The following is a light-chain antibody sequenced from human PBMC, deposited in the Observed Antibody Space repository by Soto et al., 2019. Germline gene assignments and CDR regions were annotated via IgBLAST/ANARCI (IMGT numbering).Light chain of an antibody. CDR2: GNS. J-gene: IGLJ2*01. Sequence: QSLLTQPPSVSGTPGQRVTISCTGSSSNIGAGYDVHWYQQLPGTAPKLLIYGNSNRPSGVPDRFSRSKSGTSASLAITGLQAEDEADYYCQSYDSSLSGVVFGGGTKVTVL. CDR1: SSNIGAGYD. CDR3: QSYDSSLSGVV. V-gene: IGLV1-40*01.